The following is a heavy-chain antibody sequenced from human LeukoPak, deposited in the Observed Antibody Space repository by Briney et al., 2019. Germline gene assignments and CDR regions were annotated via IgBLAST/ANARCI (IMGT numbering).Heavy chain of an antibody. V-gene: IGHV4-59*01. Sequence: PSETLSLTCTLSGGSISSYYWSWIRQPPGKGLEWIGYIYYSGNTNYNPSLNSRVAISVDASKNLFSLKLRSVTVADTAVYSCARFSGVTGWDFDIWGQGTMVTVSS. J-gene: IGHJ3*02. D-gene: IGHD6-19*01. CDR2: IYYSGNT. CDR1: GGSISSYY. CDR3: ARFSGVTGWDFDI.